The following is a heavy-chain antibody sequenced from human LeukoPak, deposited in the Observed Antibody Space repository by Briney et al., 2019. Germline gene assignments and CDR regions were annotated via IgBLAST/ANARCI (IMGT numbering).Heavy chain of an antibody. CDR3: AKAPQYSSGLTWWYFDY. V-gene: IGHV3-30*18. J-gene: IGHJ4*02. Sequence: GRSLRPSCAASGFTFSSYGMHWVRQAPGKGLEWVAVISYDGSNKYYADSVKGRFTISRDNSKNTLYLQMNSLRAEDTAVYYCAKAPQYSSGLTWWYFDYWGQGTLVTVSS. D-gene: IGHD6-19*01. CDR2: ISYDGSNK. CDR1: GFTFSSYG.